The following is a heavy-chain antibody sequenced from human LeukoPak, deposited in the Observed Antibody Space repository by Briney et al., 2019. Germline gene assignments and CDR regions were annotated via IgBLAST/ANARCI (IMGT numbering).Heavy chain of an antibody. V-gene: IGHV4-34*01. Sequence: SETLSLTCAVYGGSFSGYYWSWIRQPPGKGLNWIGQINYSGTTNYNPSLKSRVTISVDTSKNQFSLRLSSVTAADTAVYYCARTSIAAAGTIDDWGQGTLVTVSS. J-gene: IGHJ4*02. CDR1: GGSFSGYY. D-gene: IGHD6-13*01. CDR2: INYSGTT. CDR3: ARTSIAAAGTIDD.